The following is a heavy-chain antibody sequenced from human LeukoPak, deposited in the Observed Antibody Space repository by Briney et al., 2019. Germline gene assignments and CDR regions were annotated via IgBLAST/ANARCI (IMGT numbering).Heavy chain of an antibody. V-gene: IGHV4-59*01. CDR1: GGSISSYY. CDR3: ARSPSKTWLQYEDYYYGMDV. Sequence: SETLSLTCTVSGGSISSYYWSWIRQPPEKGLEWIGYIYYSGSTNYNPSLKSRVTISVDTSKNQFSLKLSSVTAADTAVYYCARSPSKTWLQYEDYYYGMDVWGQGTTVTVSS. J-gene: IGHJ6*02. D-gene: IGHD4-11*01. CDR2: IYYSGST.